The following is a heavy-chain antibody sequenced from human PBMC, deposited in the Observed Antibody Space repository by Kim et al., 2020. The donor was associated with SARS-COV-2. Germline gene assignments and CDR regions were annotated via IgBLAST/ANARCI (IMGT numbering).Heavy chain of an antibody. CDR2: T. Sequence: TNYNHSLKSRVTISVDTSKNQFSLKLSSVTAADTAVYYCARSAYYGSFDYWGQGTLVTVSS. D-gene: IGHD3-10*01. CDR3: ARSAYYGSFDY. J-gene: IGHJ4*02. V-gene: IGHV4-59*01.